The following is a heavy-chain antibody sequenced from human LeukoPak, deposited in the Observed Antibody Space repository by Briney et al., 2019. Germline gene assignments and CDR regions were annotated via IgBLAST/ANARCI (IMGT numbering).Heavy chain of an antibody. J-gene: IGHJ3*02. Sequence: SETLSLTCTVSGGSISSSSYYWGWIRQPPGKGLEWIGSIYYSGSTYYNPSLKSRVTISVDTSKNQFSLKLSSVTAADTAVYYCARDLIYYDSSGYHNDAFDIWGQGTMVTVSS. CDR3: ARDLIYYDSSGYHNDAFDI. V-gene: IGHV4-39*07. CDR2: IYYSGST. D-gene: IGHD3-22*01. CDR1: GGSISSSSYY.